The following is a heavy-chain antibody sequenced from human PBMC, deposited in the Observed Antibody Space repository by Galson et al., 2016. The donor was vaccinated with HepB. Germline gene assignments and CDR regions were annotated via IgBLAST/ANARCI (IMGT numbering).Heavy chain of an antibody. J-gene: IGHJ4*02. CDR1: GFSLDTFGVA. V-gene: IGHV2-5*02. CDR2: IYWDDDK. CDR3: ARRPQCFDYGDYCFNY. D-gene: IGHD4-17*01. Sequence: PALVKPTQTLTLTCSFSGFSLDTFGVAVGWIRQPPGKAPEWLGLIYWDDDKRYSPSLKSRLTITKDTSENQVVLTMTNMDPVDTATYYCARRPQCFDYGDYCFNYWGQGTLVTVSS.